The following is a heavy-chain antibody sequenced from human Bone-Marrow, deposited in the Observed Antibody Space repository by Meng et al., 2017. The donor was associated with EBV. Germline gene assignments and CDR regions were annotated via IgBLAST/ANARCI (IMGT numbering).Heavy chain of an antibody. CDR3: ARNPRSEYSGYDY. D-gene: IGHD5-12*01. CDR1: GYTFTSDG. Sequence: QAPLVHSGGEVKKPGTSVKISCKASGYTFTSDGVTWVRQAPGQGLEWMGWITAYNGLTRYEQKFQGRVMLTTDTSTTTAYMELRSLTFDDTAVYYCARNPRSEYSGYDYWGQGTLVTVSS. CDR2: ITAYNGLT. V-gene: IGHV1-18*01. J-gene: IGHJ4*02.